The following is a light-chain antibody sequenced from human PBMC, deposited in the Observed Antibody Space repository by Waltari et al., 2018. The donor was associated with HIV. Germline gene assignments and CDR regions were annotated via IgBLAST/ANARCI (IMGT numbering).Light chain of an antibody. Sequence: SYVLTQPPSVSVAPGKTARITCGGNNIATKSVHWYQQKPGKAPVLVIYYDNDRPSGIPERFSGSNSGNTATLTISRVEAGDEADYYCQVWDSSSDHWVFGGGTQLTVL. CDR1: NIATKS. CDR3: QVWDSSSDHWV. V-gene: IGLV3-21*04. J-gene: IGLJ3*02. CDR2: YDN.